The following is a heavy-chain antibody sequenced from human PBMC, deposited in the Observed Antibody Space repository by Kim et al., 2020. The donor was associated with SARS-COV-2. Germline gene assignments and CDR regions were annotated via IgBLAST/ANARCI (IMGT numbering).Heavy chain of an antibody. CDR3: ARVYEGWIQLYFDY. V-gene: IGHV3-11*06. Sequence: ADSVKGRFTISRDNSKNSLYLQMNSLRAEDTAVYYCARVYEGWIQLYFDYWGQGTLVTVSS. D-gene: IGHD5-18*01. J-gene: IGHJ4*02.